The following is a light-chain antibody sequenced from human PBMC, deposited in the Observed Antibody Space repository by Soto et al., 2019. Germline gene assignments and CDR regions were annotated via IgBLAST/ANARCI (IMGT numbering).Light chain of an antibody. V-gene: IGKV3-15*01. CDR3: QQYNNWPPIT. CDR1: QSVSSN. CDR2: GAF. Sequence: EIVMTQSQATLSVSPGERATPSCRASQSVSSNLAWYQQKPGQAPRLLIYGAFTRATGIPARFSGSGSGTEFTLTISSLQSEDLAVYYCQQYNNWPPITVGQGTQLEIK. J-gene: IGKJ5*01.